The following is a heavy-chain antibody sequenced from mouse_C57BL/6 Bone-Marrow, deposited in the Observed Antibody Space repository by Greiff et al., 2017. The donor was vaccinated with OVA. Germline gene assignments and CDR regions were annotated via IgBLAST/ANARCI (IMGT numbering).Heavy chain of an antibody. J-gene: IGHJ3*01. D-gene: IGHD2-1*01. CDR3: ARSLIYYGNYAWFAY. Sequence: VQLQQSGPELVKPGASVKIPCKASGYTFTDYNMDWVKQSHGKSLEWIGDINPNNGGTIYNQKFKGKATLTVYKSSSTAYMELRSLTSEDTAVYYCARSLIYYGNYAWFAYWGQGTLVTVSA. CDR1: GYTFTDYN. CDR2: INPNNGGT. V-gene: IGHV1-18*01.